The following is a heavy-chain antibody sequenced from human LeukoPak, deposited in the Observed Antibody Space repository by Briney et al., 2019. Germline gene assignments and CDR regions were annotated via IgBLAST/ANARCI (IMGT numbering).Heavy chain of an antibody. CDR1: GFTFSSYS. J-gene: IGHJ4*02. CDR2: ISSSSSYI. V-gene: IGHV3-21*01. CDR3: ARGEYCSSTSCYYSY. Sequence: GSLRLSCAASGFTFSSYSMNWVRQAPGKGLEWVSSISSSSSYIYYADSVKGRFTISRDNAKNSLYLQMNSLRAEDTAVYYCARGEYCSSTSCYYSYWGQGTLVTVSS. D-gene: IGHD2-2*01.